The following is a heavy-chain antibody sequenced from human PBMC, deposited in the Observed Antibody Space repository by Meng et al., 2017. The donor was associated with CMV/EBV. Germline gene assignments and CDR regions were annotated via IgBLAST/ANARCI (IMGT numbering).Heavy chain of an antibody. J-gene: IGHJ3*02. D-gene: IGHD3-9*01. CDR3: ATLVMLDAFDI. CDR2: ISSSGSTI. CDR1: GSTFSSYE. V-gene: IGHV3-48*03. Sequence: GGSLRPSCAASGSTFSSYEMNWVRQAPGKGLEWVSYISSSGSTIYYADSVKGRFTITRDNAKNSLYLQMNSLRAEDTAVYYCATLVMLDAFDIWGQGTMVTVSS.